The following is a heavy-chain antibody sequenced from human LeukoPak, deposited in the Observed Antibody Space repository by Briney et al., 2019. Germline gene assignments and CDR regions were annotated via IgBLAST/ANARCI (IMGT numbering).Heavy chain of an antibody. J-gene: IGHJ4*02. Sequence: GGSLRLSCAASGFSFSDAWMSWVRQAPGKGLEWVGRIKSTDDGGAIDYAAPVKGRFTISRDDSKNTLYLQMNSLKTEDTAVYYCTTAATVTTFDYWGQGTLVTVSS. D-gene: IGHD4-17*01. CDR1: GFSFSDAW. CDR3: TTAATVTTFDY. V-gene: IGHV3-15*01. CDR2: IKSTDDGGAI.